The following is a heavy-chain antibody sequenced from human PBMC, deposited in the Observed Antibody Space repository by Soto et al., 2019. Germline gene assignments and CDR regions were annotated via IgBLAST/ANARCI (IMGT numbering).Heavy chain of an antibody. Sequence: SETLSLTCTVSGGSISSYYWSWIRQPPGKGLEWIGYIYYSGSTNYNPSLKSRVTISVDTSKNQFSLKLSSVTAADTAVYYCARANRTGDFDYWGQGTLVTVSS. CDR1: GGSISSYY. CDR2: IYYSGST. D-gene: IGHD7-27*01. J-gene: IGHJ4*02. V-gene: IGHV4-59*01. CDR3: ARANRTGDFDY.